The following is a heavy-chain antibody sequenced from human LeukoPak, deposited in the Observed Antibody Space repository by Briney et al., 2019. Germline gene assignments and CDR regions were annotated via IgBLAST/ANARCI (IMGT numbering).Heavy chain of an antibody. CDR2: ISSSSSYI. CDR3: ARDPHSGYGSSGGFDC. Sequence: PGGSLRLSCAASGFTFSSYSMNWVRQAPGKGLEWVSSISSSSSYIYYADSVKGRFTISRDNAKNSLYLQMNSLRAEDTAVYYCARDPHSGYGSSGGFDCWGQGTLVTVSS. CDR1: GFTFSSYS. J-gene: IGHJ4*02. D-gene: IGHD3-22*01. V-gene: IGHV3-21*01.